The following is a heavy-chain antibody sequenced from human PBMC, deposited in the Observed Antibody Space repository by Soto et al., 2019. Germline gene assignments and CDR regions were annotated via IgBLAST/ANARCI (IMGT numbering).Heavy chain of an antibody. D-gene: IGHD2-8*01. J-gene: IGHJ4*02. V-gene: IGHV1-18*01. CDR1: GYTFNTFG. Sequence: IQLVQSAGEVKRPGVSVKVSCKASGYTFNTFGITWVRQAPGQGLEWMGCVSGYSDKRDYSRKLQDRITLTADPSTTTSYMELRSLTSDDTAVYYCARGWGKYFGVNDFWGPGTLVTVSS. CDR2: VSGYSDKR. CDR3: ARGWGKYFGVNDF.